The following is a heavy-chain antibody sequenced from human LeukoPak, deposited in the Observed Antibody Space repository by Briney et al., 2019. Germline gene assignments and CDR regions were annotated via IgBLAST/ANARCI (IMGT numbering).Heavy chain of an antibody. J-gene: IGHJ6*02. Sequence: PGRSLRLSCAASGFTFTSYAMHWVRQAPGQRLEWMGWINAGNGNTKYSQKFQGRVTITRDTSASTAYMELSSLRSEDTAVYYCARDQRFYDSSGRAYGMDVWGQGTTVTVSS. V-gene: IGHV1-3*01. CDR2: INAGNGNT. CDR1: GFTFTSYA. CDR3: ARDQRFYDSSGRAYGMDV. D-gene: IGHD3-22*01.